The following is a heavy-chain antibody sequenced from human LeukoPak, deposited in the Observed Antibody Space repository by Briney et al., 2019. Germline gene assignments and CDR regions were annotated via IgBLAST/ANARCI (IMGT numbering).Heavy chain of an antibody. CDR2: ISGGGGST. V-gene: IGHV3-23*01. CDR1: GFTFSSYG. Sequence: PGGSLRLSCAASGFTFSSYGMSWVRQAPGKGLEWVSGISGGGGSTYYADSVKGRFTISRDNSKNTRYLQMNSLRAEDTAVYYCAKGPADFDYWGQGTLVTVSS. J-gene: IGHJ4*02. CDR3: AKGPADFDY.